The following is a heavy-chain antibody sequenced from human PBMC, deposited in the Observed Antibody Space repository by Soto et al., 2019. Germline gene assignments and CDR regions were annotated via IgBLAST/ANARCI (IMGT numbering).Heavy chain of an antibody. Sequence: EVQLVETGGGLIQPGGSLRLSCAASGFTVSTYYMSWVRQAPGKGLEWVSLIYSGGSTYYADSVKGRFTISSDNSKNTLYLQMNILRAEDTAVYYCARRSIGYPYYFDYWGQGTLVTVS. CDR2: IYSGGST. CDR3: ARRSIGYPYYFDY. CDR1: GFTVSTYY. D-gene: IGHD3-22*01. V-gene: IGHV3-53*02. J-gene: IGHJ4*02.